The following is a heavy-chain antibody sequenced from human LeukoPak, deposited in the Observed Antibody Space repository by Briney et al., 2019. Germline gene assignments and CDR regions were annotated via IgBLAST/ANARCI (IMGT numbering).Heavy chain of an antibody. J-gene: IGHJ4*02. Sequence: PGGSLRLSCAASGFTFSSYSMSWVRQAPGEWLEWVSAISGGGGSTYYSDSVKGRFTTSRDNYKNTLYLQMNSLRAEDTAVYYCAKGNDYGDYFDYWGQGTLVTVSS. V-gene: IGHV3-23*01. D-gene: IGHD4-17*01. CDR3: AKGNDYGDYFDY. CDR2: ISGGGGST. CDR1: GFTFSSYS.